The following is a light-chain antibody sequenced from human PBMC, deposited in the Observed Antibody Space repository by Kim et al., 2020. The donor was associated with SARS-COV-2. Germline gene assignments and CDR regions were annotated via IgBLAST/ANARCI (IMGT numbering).Light chain of an antibody. J-gene: IGKJ1*01. CDR1: QSIGSN. CDR3: HQYNYWPPWT. V-gene: IGKV3-15*01. Sequence: EIVMTQSPATLSVSPGERATLSCRASQSIGSNLAWYQQKPGQAPRLLMHGASTRATGIPARFSGSGSGTEFTLTISSLQSEDFAVYYCHQYNYWPPWTFGQGTKVDIK. CDR2: GAS.